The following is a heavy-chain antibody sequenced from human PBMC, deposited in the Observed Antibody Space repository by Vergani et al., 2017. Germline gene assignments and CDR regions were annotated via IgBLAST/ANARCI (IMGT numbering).Heavy chain of an antibody. D-gene: IGHD5-18*01. CDR3: ARVYEYSYGYLFDP. J-gene: IGHJ5*02. CDR1: GGSISSYY. CDR2: IYYSGST. V-gene: IGHV4-59*01. Sequence: QVQLQESGPGLVKPSETLSLTCTVSGGSISSYYWSWIRQPPGKGLEWIGYIYYSGSTNSHPSLKRRVTISVDTSKNQFSLKLSSVTAADAAVSYCARVYEYSYGYLFDPWGQGTLVTVSS.